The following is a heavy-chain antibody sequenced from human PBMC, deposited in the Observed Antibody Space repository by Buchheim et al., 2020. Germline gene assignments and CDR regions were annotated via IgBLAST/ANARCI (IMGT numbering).Heavy chain of an antibody. V-gene: IGHV3-7*01. CDR3: ARARHEDTAPGHYFDY. Sequence: EVQLVESGGGLVQPGGSLRLSCAASGFTFSSYWMSWVRQAPGKGLEWVANIKQDGSEKYYVDSVKGRFTISRDNAKNSLYLQMNSLRAEDTAVYYCARARHEDTAPGHYFDYWGQGTL. CDR1: GFTFSSYW. CDR2: IKQDGSEK. D-gene: IGHD5-18*01. J-gene: IGHJ4*02.